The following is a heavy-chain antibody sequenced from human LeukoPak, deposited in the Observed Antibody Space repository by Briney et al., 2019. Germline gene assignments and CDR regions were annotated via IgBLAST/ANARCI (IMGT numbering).Heavy chain of an antibody. Sequence: GGSLRLSCAASGFTFSSYSMNWVRQAPGKGLEWVSSISSSSSYIYYADSVKGRFTISRDNAKNSLYLQMNSLRAEDTAVYYCARGPSVVVVVAATPGSWFDPWGQGTLVTVSS. J-gene: IGHJ5*02. CDR3: ARGPSVVVVVAATPGSWFDP. D-gene: IGHD2-15*01. CDR1: GFTFSSYS. V-gene: IGHV3-21*01. CDR2: ISSSSSYI.